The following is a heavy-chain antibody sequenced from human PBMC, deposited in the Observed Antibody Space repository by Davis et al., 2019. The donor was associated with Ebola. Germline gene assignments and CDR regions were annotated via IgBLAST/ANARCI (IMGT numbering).Heavy chain of an antibody. D-gene: IGHD3-22*01. J-gene: IGHJ6*02. CDR1: GFTVSSNY. CDR3: ARDESYYYDSSGYYYYYGMDV. Sequence: GESLKISCAASGFTVSSNYMSWVRQAPGKGLEWVSVIYSGGSTYYADSVKGRFTISRDNSKNTLYLQMNSLRAEDTAVYYCARDESYYYDSSGYYYYYGMDVWGQGTTVTVSS. V-gene: IGHV3-66*01. CDR2: IYSGGST.